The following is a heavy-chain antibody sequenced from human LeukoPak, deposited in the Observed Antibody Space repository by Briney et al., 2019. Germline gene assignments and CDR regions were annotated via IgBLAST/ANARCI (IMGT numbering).Heavy chain of an antibody. V-gene: IGHV1-69*13. D-gene: IGHD2-2*01. J-gene: IGHJ5*02. CDR2: IIPIFGTA. CDR3: ARAPREEYQLLSRVSWFDP. CDR1: GGTFSSYA. Sequence: SVKVSCKASGGTFSSYAISWVRQAPGQGLEWMGGIIPIFGTANYAQKFQGRVTITADESTSTAYMELRSLRSDDTAVYYCARAPREEYQLLSRVSWFDPWGQGTLVTVSS.